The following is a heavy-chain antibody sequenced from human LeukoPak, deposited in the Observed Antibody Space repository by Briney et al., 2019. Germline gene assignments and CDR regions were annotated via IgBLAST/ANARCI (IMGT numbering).Heavy chain of an antibody. J-gene: IGHJ4*02. V-gene: IGHV1-69*13. CDR2: IIPIFGTA. Sequence: SVKVSCTASGGTFSSYAISWVRPAPGQGLEWMGGIIPIFGTANYAQKFQGRVTITADESTSTAYMELSSLGSEDTAVYYCARGAYCGGDCYSVYNYFDYWGQGTLVTVSS. D-gene: IGHD2-21*02. CDR3: ARGAYCGGDCYSVYNYFDY. CDR1: GGTFSSYA.